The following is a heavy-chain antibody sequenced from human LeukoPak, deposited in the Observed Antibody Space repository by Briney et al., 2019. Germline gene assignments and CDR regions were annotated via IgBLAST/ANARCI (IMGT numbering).Heavy chain of an antibody. CDR2: INWNSGRM. V-gene: IGHV3-9*03. Sequence: PGGSLRLSCAASGFTFSSYAMSWVRQAPGKGLEWVSTINWNSGRMEYADSVKGRFTISRDNAKNSLYLQMNSLRDEDMALYYCAKDGQRRAVSVVTYMDVWGKGTTVTVSS. D-gene: IGHD6-19*01. CDR1: GFTFSSYA. CDR3: AKDGQRRAVSVVTYMDV. J-gene: IGHJ6*03.